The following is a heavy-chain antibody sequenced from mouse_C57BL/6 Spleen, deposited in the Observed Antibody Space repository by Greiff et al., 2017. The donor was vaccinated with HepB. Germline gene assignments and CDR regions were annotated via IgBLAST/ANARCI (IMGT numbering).Heavy chain of an antibody. D-gene: IGHD2-1*01. CDR1: GYTFTDYY. CDR2: INPNNGGT. V-gene: IGHV1-26*01. CDR3: AGYGNYAAY. J-gene: IGHJ3*01. Sequence: EVQLQQSGPELVKPGASVKISCKASGYTFTDYYMNWVKQSHGKSLEWIGDINPNNGGTSYNQKFKGKATLTVDKSSSTAYMELRSLTSEDSAVYYCAGYGNYAAYWGQGTLVTVSA.